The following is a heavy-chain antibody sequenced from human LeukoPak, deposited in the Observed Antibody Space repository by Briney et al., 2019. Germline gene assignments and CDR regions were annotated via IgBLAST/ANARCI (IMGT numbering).Heavy chain of an antibody. Sequence: GGSLRLSCAASGFAVSTNYMSWVRQAPGKGLEWVSVIYSGDNTYYSDSVKGRFTISRDNSKNTLNLQVNSLRAEDTAVYYCARVSVWEARVPSSFDYWGQGTLVTVSS. J-gene: IGHJ4*02. CDR3: ARVSVWEARVPSSFDY. V-gene: IGHV3-53*01. D-gene: IGHD3-16*01. CDR1: GFAVSTNY. CDR2: IYSGDNT.